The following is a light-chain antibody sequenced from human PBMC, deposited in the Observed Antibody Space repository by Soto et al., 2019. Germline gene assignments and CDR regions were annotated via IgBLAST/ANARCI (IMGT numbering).Light chain of an antibody. CDR2: EVD. V-gene: IGLV2-8*01. CDR3: SSYGGSNIPLYV. J-gene: IGLJ1*01. Sequence: QSVLTQPASVSGSPGQSITISCTGTSSDVGGYNYVSWYQQHPGKAPKLMIYEVDKRPSGVPDRFSGSKSGNTASLTVSGLQAEDEADYYCSSYGGSNIPLYVFGTGTKVTVL. CDR1: SSDVGGYNY.